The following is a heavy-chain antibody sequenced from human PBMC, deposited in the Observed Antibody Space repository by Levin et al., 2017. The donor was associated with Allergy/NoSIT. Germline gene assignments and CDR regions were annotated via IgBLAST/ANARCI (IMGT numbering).Heavy chain of an antibody. J-gene: IGHJ4*02. V-gene: IGHV3-7*01. D-gene: IGHD1-7*01. CDR2: IKPDGSEK. CDR1: GFTFSSYW. Sequence: RAGGSLRLSCVASGFTFSSYWMSWVRQAPGKGLECVAKIKPDGSEKSYVDSVKGRFAISRDNAKNSLYLQMNSLRVEDTAVYYCVRDTWGTLFDSWGQGSLLTVSS. CDR3: VRDTWGTLFDS.